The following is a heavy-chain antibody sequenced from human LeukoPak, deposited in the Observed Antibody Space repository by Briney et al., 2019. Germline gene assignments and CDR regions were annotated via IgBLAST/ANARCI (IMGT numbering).Heavy chain of an antibody. D-gene: IGHD3-3*01. V-gene: IGHV3-30*18. CDR1: GFTFSSYG. CDR2: ISYDGSNK. CDR3: AKDRRPVYYDFWSGYGY. J-gene: IGHJ4*02. Sequence: GGSLRLSCAASGFTFSSYGMHWVRQAPGKGLEWVVVISYDGSNKYYADSVKGRFTISRDNSKNTLYLQMNSLRAEDTAVYYCAKDRRPVYYDFWSGYGYWGQGTLVTVSS.